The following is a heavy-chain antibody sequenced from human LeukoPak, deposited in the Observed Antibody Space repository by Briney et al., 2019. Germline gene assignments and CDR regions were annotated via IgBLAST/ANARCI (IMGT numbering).Heavy chain of an antibody. CDR2: ISSSSSTI. V-gene: IGHV3-48*01. J-gene: IGHJ6*03. CDR3: ARDSVFWVYYYYMDV. Sequence: PGGSLRLSCAASGFTFSSYSMNWVRQAPGKGLEWVSYISSSSSTIYYADSVKGRFTISRDNSKNTLYLQMNSLRAEDTAVYYCARDSVFWVYYYYMDVWAKGTTVTVSS. D-gene: IGHD3-3*01. CDR1: GFTFSSYS.